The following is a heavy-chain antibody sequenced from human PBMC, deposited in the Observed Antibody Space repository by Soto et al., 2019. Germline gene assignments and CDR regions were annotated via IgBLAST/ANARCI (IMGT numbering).Heavy chain of an antibody. CDR3: ARGWLAYGGGYGKDV. J-gene: IGHJ6*02. Sequence: ASVKVSCKASGYTFTGYYMHWVRQAPGQGLEWMGWINPNSGGTNYAQKFQGWVTMTRDTSISTAYMELSRLRSDDTAVYYCARGWLAYGGGYGKDVWGQGTTFTGSS. D-gene: IGHD6-19*01. V-gene: IGHV1-2*04. CDR1: GYTFTGYY. CDR2: INPNSGGT.